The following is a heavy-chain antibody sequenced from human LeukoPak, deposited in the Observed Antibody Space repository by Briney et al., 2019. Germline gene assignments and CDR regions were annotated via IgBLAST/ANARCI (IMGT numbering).Heavy chain of an antibody. J-gene: IGHJ4*02. Sequence: TGGSLRRSCAASGFTFSDYYMSWIRQAPGKGLEWVSYISSSGSTIYYADSVKGRFTISRDNAKNSLYLQMNSLRAEDTAVYYCARERGNTLIFDYWGQGTLVTVSS. D-gene: IGHD4-23*01. CDR3: ARERGNTLIFDY. CDR1: GFTFSDYY. CDR2: ISSSGSTI. V-gene: IGHV3-11*04.